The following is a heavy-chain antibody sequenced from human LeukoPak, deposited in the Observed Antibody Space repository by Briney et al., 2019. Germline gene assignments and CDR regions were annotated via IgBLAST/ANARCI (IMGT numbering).Heavy chain of an antibody. V-gene: IGHV3-11*04. D-gene: IGHD6-19*01. J-gene: IGHJ4*02. CDR1: GFNFYDYY. Sequence: GGSLRLSCTASGFNFYDYYMSWIRQAPGKGLEWVSQISASETSIKYADSVRGRFTISRDNVKNSAYLQMNSLRAEDTAIYYCVRDNLENQWLERSYWGQGTLVTVSS. CDR2: ISASETSI. CDR3: VRDNLENQWLERSY.